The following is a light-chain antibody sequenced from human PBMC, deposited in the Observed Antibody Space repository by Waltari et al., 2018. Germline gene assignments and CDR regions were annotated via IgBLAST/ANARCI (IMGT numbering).Light chain of an antibody. CDR3: QQYYSTIT. J-gene: IGKJ5*01. V-gene: IGKV4-1*01. CDR1: QSVLYNSNNKNY. Sequence: DIVMTQSPDSLAVSLGERATINCKSSQSVLYNSNNKNYLAWYQQKPGQPPQLLIYWASNRESGVPDRFSGSGSGTDFTLTISSLQAEDVAVYYCQQYYSTITFGQGTRLEIK. CDR2: WAS.